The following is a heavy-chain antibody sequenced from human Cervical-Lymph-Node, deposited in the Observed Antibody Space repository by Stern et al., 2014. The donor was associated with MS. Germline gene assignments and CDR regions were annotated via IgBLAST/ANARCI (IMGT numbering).Heavy chain of an antibody. Sequence: VQLVQSGAEVKKPGSSVKVSCKASGGTFSSYTISWVRQAPGQGLEWMGRIIPILGIANYAQKFQGRVTITADKSTSTAYMELSSLRSEDTAVYYCARSYYDSSGYYYGHWGQGTLVTVSS. J-gene: IGHJ4*02. D-gene: IGHD3-22*01. V-gene: IGHV1-69*02. CDR1: GGTFSSYT. CDR2: IIPILGIA. CDR3: ARSYYDSSGYYYGH.